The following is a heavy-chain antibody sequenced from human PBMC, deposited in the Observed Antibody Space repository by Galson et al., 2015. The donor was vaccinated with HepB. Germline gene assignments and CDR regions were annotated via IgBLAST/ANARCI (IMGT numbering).Heavy chain of an antibody. J-gene: IGHJ5*02. CDR1: GGSISSGGYY. CDR2: IYYRGST. V-gene: IGHV4-31*03. CDR3: ARARRSYCSSTSRCFYNWFDP. Sequence: TLSLTCTVSGGSISSGGYYWSWVLQHPGKGLEWIGYIYYRGSTYYNPSLKSRVTISVDMSKNQFSLKMSYVTAADTAVYDCARARRSYCSSTSRCFYNWFDPWGQGTLVTVSS. D-gene: IGHD2-2*01.